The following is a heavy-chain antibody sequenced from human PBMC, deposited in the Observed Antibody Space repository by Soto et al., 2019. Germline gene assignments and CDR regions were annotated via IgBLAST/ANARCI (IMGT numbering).Heavy chain of an antibody. Sequence: SSVKVACKASGGTFRWFSISGVRQAPGQGLEWMGGIIPIFGTANYAQKFQGRVTITADESTSTAYMELSSLRSEDTAVYYCAREAVPAAGWFDPWGQGTLVTVSS. CDR2: IIPIFGTA. J-gene: IGHJ5*02. V-gene: IGHV1-69*13. CDR3: AREAVPAAGWFDP. D-gene: IGHD2-2*01. CDR1: GGTFRWFS.